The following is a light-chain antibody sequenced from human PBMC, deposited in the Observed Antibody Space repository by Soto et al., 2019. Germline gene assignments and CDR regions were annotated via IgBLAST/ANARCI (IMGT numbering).Light chain of an antibody. V-gene: IGKV1-12*01. Sequence: DIQMTQSPSSVSASIGDRVTITCRASQRVSGWLAWYQQKPGKAPNLLIYATSSLDSGVPSRFSGSGSGTEFTLTISGLQSDDFTVYSCLQYHNLWAFGQGTKVDIK. J-gene: IGKJ1*01. CDR3: LQYHNLWA. CDR1: QRVSGW. CDR2: ATS.